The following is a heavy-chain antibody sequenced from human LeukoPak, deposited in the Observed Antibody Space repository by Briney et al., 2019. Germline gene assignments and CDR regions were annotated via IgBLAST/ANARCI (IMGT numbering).Heavy chain of an antibody. J-gene: IGHJ4*02. V-gene: IGHV3-7*01. CDR1: AFTFTNYW. Sequence: TGGSLRLSCAASAFTFTNYWMSWVRQAPGRGLEWVANIKEDGSEKYYVDSVKGRFTISRDNAKNSLYLQMNSLRAEDTAVYYCVRGNCTGTSCHHFDYWGQGTLVTVSS. CDR3: VRGNCTGTSCHHFDY. CDR2: IKEDGSEK. D-gene: IGHD2-2*01.